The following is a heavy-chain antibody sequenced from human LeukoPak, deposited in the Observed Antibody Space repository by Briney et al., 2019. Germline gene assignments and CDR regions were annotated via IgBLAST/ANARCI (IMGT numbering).Heavy chain of an antibody. Sequence: ASVKVSCKASGCTFSSYAISWVRQAPGQGLEWMGGIIPIYGTANYAQKFQGRVTITADESTSTAYMELSSLRSEDTAVYYCARDRGIVGATTIDYWGQGTLVTVSS. CDR2: IIPIYGTA. V-gene: IGHV1-69*13. CDR3: ARDRGIVGATTIDY. D-gene: IGHD1-26*01. J-gene: IGHJ4*02. CDR1: GCTFSSYA.